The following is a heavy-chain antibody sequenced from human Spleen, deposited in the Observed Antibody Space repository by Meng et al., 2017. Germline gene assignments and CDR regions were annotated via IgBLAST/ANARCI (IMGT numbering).Heavy chain of an antibody. J-gene: IGHJ4*02. Sequence: LVQFWAEVKKPGASVKVSCKPSGYNFPDYYIHWVRRAPGQGLEWMGRINPKSGDTHYAQKFQARVTMTGDTSISTAYMELSGLRSDDTAMYYCARDEDISAAGKLFGDYWGQGTLVTVSS. CDR2: INPKSGDT. CDR1: GYNFPDYY. V-gene: IGHV1-2*06. CDR3: ARDEDISAAGKLFGDY. D-gene: IGHD6-25*01.